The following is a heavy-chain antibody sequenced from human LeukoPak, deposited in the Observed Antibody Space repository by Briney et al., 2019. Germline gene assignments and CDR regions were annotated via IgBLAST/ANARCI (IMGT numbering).Heavy chain of an antibody. CDR3: ARSAAAGHFDY. D-gene: IGHD6-13*01. CDR2: INHSGST. Sequence: PSETLSLTCTVSGGSISSYYWSWIRQPPGKGLEWIGEINHSGSTNYNPSLKSRVTISVDTSKNQFSLKLSSVTAADTAVYYCARSAAAGHFDYWGQGTLVTVSS. V-gene: IGHV4-34*01. CDR1: GGSISSYY. J-gene: IGHJ4*02.